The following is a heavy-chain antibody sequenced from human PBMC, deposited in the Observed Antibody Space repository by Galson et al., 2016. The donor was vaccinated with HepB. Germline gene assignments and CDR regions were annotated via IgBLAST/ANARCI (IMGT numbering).Heavy chain of an antibody. J-gene: IGHJ3*01. CDR2: IYWDDDK. D-gene: IGHD3-9*01. CDR1: GFSLSTSGMS. Sequence: PALVKPTQTLTLTCTFSGFSLSTSGMSVSWIRQPPGKALEWIGLIYWDDDKYYSTSLKTRLTISKDTSRNQVFLTLSNMDPVDTGTYYCARSVTGYSKRAFDFWGHGTSVTVSS. CDR3: ARSVTGYSKRAFDF. V-gene: IGHV2-70*01.